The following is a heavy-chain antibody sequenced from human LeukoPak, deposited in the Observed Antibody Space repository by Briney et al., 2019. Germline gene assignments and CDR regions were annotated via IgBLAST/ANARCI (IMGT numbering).Heavy chain of an antibody. J-gene: IGHJ4*02. V-gene: IGHV4-30-4*01. CDR1: GGSISSGDYY. CDR2: IYYSGST. Sequence: SETLSLTCTVSGGSISSGDYYWSWIRQPAGKGLEWIGYIYYSGSTYYNPSLKSRVTTSVDTSKNQFSLKLSSVTAADTAVYYCAREHEGYFDYWGQGTLVTVSS. CDR3: AREHEGYFDY.